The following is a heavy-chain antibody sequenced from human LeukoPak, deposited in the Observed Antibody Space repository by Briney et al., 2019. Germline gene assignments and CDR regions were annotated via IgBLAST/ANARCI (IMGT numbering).Heavy chain of an antibody. V-gene: IGHV4-39*07. CDR1: GGSISSSSYY. D-gene: IGHD3-10*01. CDR3: ARVETGSGSYYQPIYYFDY. Sequence: NASDTPSLTCTLAGGSISSSSYYWGWLREPPGKGLEWFGSIDYSGTTYYTPSLKSRVTISVDTFKNQFSLKLSSVTAADTAVYYCARVETGSGSYYQPIYYFDYWGQGTLVTVSS. J-gene: IGHJ4*02. CDR2: IDYSGTT.